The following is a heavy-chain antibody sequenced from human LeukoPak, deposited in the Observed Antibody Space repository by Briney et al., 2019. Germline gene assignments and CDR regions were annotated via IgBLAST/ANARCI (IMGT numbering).Heavy chain of an antibody. CDR3: AKGEQVRYPIDY. J-gene: IGHJ4*02. D-gene: IGHD3-9*01. Sequence: GGSLRLSCAASGFNFNDYWMNWVRQAPGKGLEWVSAISGSGGSTYYADSVKGRFTISRDNSKNTLYLQMNSLRAEDTAVYYCAKGEQVRYPIDYWGQGTLVTVSS. CDR1: GFNFNDYW. V-gene: IGHV3-23*01. CDR2: ISGSGGST.